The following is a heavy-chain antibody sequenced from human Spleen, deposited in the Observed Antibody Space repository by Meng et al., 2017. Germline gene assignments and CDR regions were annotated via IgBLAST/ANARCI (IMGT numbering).Heavy chain of an antibody. D-gene: IGHD6-13*01. CDR2: IIPIFGTA. CDR1: GGTLSSYA. Sequence: QVQVGRSGAEGKEPGSSVKVSCKASGGTLSSYAISWVRQAPGQGLEWMGGIIPIFGTANYAQKFQGRVTITADESTSTAYMELSSLRSEDTAVYYCARDLEGSWFPWGQGTLVTVSS. CDR3: ARDLEGSWFP. V-gene: IGHV1-69*01. J-gene: IGHJ5*02.